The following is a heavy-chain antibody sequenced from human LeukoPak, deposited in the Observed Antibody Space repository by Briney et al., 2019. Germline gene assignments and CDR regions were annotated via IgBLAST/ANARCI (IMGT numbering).Heavy chain of an antibody. J-gene: IGHJ4*02. CDR1: GYTFTSYY. CDR3: ARDQEGFDY. Sequence: ASVTVSFKASGYTFTSYYMHWVRQAPGQGVEWMGIINPSGGSTIYAQKFQGRVTVTRDTSTSTVHMELSGLRSEDTAVYYCARDQEGFDYWGQGTLVTVSS. CDR2: INPSGGST. V-gene: IGHV1-46*01.